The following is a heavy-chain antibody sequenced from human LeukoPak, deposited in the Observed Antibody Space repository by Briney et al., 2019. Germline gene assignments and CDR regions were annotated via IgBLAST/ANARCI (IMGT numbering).Heavy chain of an antibody. J-gene: IGHJ4*02. D-gene: IGHD1-14*01. Sequence: ETLSLTCTVSGGSISSYYWSWIRQPPGKGLEWIGYIYYSGSTNYNPSLKSRVTISVDTSKNQFSLKLSSVTAADTAVYYCARLAVNLPDLIDYWGQGTLVTVSS. CDR2: IYYSGST. CDR1: GGSISSYY. V-gene: IGHV4-59*01. CDR3: ARLAVNLPDLIDY.